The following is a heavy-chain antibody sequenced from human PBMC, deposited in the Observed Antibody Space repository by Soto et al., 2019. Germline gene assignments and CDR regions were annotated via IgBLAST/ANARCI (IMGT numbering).Heavy chain of an antibody. D-gene: IGHD3-10*01. CDR1: GGTFSSYA. V-gene: IGHV1-69*06. CDR2: IIPIFGTA. Sequence: SVNVSCKASGGTFSSYAISWVRQAPGQGLEWMGGIIPIFGTANYAQKFQGRVTITADKSTSTAYMELSSLRSEDTAVYYCASITMVRGVILEGWFDPWGQGTLVTVSS. J-gene: IGHJ5*02. CDR3: ASITMVRGVILEGWFDP.